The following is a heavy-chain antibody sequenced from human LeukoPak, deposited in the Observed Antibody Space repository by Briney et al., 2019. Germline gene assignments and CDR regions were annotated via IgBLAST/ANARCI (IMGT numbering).Heavy chain of an antibody. CDR1: GGSISSGGYY. D-gene: IGHD3-16*01. V-gene: IGHV4-30-2*01. CDR3: AREIMAGYYFDY. CDR2: IYHSGST. Sequence: SQTLSLTCTVSGGSISSGGYYWSWIRQPPGKGLEWIGYIYHSGSTYYNPSLKSRVTISVDRSKSQFSLKLSSVTAADTAVYYCAREIMAGYYFDYWGQGTLVTVSS. J-gene: IGHJ4*02.